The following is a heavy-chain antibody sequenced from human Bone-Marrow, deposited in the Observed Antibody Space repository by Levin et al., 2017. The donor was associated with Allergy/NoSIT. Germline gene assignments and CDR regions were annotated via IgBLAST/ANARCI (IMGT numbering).Heavy chain of an antibody. Sequence: GGSLRLSCAASGFSFGDFNMHWVRQTPGKGLEWVAIIYYDGKNKYYADSMKGRFTVSRDNSNNMLYLQMNGLRVEDTAVYYCARGRGDWFDPWGQGTLATVSS. CDR2: IYYDGKNK. V-gene: IGHV3-33*01. CDR3: ARGRGDWFDP. CDR1: GFSFGDFN. D-gene: IGHD3-10*01. J-gene: IGHJ5*02.